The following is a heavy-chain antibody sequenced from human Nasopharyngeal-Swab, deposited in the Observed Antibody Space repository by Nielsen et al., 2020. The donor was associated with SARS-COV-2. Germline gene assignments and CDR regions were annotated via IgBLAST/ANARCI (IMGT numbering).Heavy chain of an antibody. CDR1: GFTISRYW. D-gene: IGHD5-24*01. J-gene: IGHJ4*02. CDR2: LHSDGSGT. V-gene: IGHV3-74*01. CDR3: ARGGDGYSMDY. Sequence: GESLKLSCAASGFTISRYWMLWVRHAPGKVLVWVSRLHSDGSGTTYADSVRGRFTISRDNAKNTLYLQMNSLRAEDTAVYYCARGGDGYSMDYWGQGTLVTVSS.